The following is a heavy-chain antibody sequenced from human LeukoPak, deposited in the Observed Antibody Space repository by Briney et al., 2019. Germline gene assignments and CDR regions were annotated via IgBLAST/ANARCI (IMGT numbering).Heavy chain of an antibody. CDR1: GGTFSSYT. V-gene: IGHV1-69*02. Sequence: SVKVSCKASGGTFSSYTISWVRQAPGQGLEWMGRIIPILGIANYAQKFQGRVTITADKSTSTAYMELSSLRSEDAAVYYCASSIQLWSHFDYWGQGTLVTVSS. D-gene: IGHD5-18*01. CDR3: ASSIQLWSHFDY. CDR2: IIPILGIA. J-gene: IGHJ4*02.